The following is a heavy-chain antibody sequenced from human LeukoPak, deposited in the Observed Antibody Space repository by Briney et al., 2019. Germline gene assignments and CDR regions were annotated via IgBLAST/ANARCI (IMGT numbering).Heavy chain of an antibody. CDR3: AKDLGSGYNKPLDY. CDR1: GFSLTSNA. J-gene: IGHJ4*02. V-gene: IGHV3-23*01. CDR2: ISGSGDST. D-gene: IGHD3-22*01. Sequence: GGSLRLSCAASGFSLTSNAMTWVRQGPGKGLEWVSGISGSGDSTNYADSVKGRFTISRDISKNTLYLQMNSLRAEDTAVYYCAKDLGSGYNKPLDYWGQGTLVTVSS.